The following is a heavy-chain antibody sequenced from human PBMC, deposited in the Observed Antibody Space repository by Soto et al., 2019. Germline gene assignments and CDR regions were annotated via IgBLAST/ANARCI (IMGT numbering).Heavy chain of an antibody. J-gene: IGHJ1*01. Sequence: EAQLVESGGGLVQPGRSLRLSCAASGFIFDDYAMHWVRHAPGKGLERVSGITWSGGTKDYADSVKGRFSIFRDNGKKSVYLHMDSVTLEDTALYSCVRGRQGWAQRWGRGTLVTVSS. D-gene: IGHD6-19*01. V-gene: IGHV3-9*01. CDR3: VRGRQGWAQR. CDR2: ITWSGGTK. CDR1: GFIFDDYA.